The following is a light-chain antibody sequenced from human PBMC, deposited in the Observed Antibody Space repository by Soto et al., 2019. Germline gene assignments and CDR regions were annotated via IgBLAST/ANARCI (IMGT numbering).Light chain of an antibody. J-gene: IGKJ5*01. CDR3: QQYDILPIT. V-gene: IGKV1-33*01. CDR2: DAS. Sequence: EIHMTQSKSSLSASLGDGVTITSRASQSISSHLTWYQQKPGKAPNLLIYDASNLEIGVPSRFSGSGSGTHFTFTISSLQTEDIGTYYCQQYDILPITFGRGTLLEVK. CDR1: QSISSH.